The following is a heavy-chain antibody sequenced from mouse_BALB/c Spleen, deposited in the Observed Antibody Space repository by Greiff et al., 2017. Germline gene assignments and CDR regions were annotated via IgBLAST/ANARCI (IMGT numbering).Heavy chain of an antibody. CDR2: IDPSDSYT. D-gene: IGHD3-3*01. CDR1: GYTFTSYW. J-gene: IGHJ3*01. CDR3: ARGGTRFAY. Sequence: VQLQQPGAELVKPGASVKLSCKASGYTFTSYWMHWVKQRPGHGLEWIGEIDPSDSYTNYNQKFKGKATLTVDKSSSTAYMQLSSLTSEDSAVYYCARGGTRFAYWGQGTLVTVSA. V-gene: IGHV1-69*02.